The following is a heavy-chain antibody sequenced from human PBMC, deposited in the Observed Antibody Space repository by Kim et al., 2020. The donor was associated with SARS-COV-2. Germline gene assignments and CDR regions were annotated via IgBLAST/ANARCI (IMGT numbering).Heavy chain of an antibody. Sequence: ASVKVSCKASGYTFTSYAMHWVRQAPGQRLEWMGWINAGNGNTKYSQKFQGRVTITRDTSASTAYMELSSLRSEDTAVYYCARDYYDSSGYIGGVGYWGQGTLVTVSS. CDR3: ARDYYDSSGYIGGVGY. J-gene: IGHJ4*02. CDR1: GYTFTSYA. D-gene: IGHD3-22*01. V-gene: IGHV1-3*01. CDR2: INAGNGNT.